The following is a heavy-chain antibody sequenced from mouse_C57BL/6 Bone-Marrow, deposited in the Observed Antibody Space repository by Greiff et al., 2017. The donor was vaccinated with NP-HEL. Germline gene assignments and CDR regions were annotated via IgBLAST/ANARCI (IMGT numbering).Heavy chain of an antibody. CDR3: AFGDGYYGY. Sequence: VKLQQPGAELVMPGASVKLSCKASGYTFTSYWMHWVKQRPGQGLEWIGEIDPSDSYTNYNQKFKGKSTLTVDKSSSTAYMQLSSLTSEDSAVYYCAFGDGYYGYWGQGTTLTVSS. CDR2: IDPSDSYT. J-gene: IGHJ2*01. D-gene: IGHD2-3*01. V-gene: IGHV1-69*01. CDR1: GYTFTSYW.